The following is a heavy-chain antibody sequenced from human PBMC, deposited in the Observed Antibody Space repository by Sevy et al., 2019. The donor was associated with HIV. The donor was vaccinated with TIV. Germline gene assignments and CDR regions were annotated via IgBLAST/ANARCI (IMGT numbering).Heavy chain of an antibody. CDR3: AGGFWSGFDY. V-gene: IGHV3-23*01. Sequence: GGSLRLSCAASGFIFNSYAMSWVRQAPGKGLEWISTISGHGGSTYYADSVKGRFTISRDNFRKIVDLQMDNLRADDTAIYYCAGGFWSGFDYWGQGTLVTVSS. D-gene: IGHD3-3*01. CDR1: GFIFNSYA. J-gene: IGHJ4*02. CDR2: ISGHGGST.